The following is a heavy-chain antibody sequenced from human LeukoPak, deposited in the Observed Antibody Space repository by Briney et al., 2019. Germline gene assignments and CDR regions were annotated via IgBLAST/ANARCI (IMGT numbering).Heavy chain of an antibody. CDR2: ISSSSSYI. Sequence: GGSLRLSCAASGFTFSSYAMSWVRQAPGKGLEWVSSISSSSSYIYYADSVKGRFTISRDNAKNSLYLQMNSLRAEDTAVYYCARDQLLLGYFDYWGQGTLVTVSS. CDR1: GFTFSSYA. J-gene: IGHJ4*02. CDR3: ARDQLLLGYFDY. D-gene: IGHD2-15*01. V-gene: IGHV3-21*01.